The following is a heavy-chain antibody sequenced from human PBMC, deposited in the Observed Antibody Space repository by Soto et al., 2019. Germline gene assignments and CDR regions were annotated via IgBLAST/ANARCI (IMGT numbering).Heavy chain of an antibody. V-gene: IGHV3-21*04. CDR1: GFTFSTYT. D-gene: IGHD4-17*01. CDR3: AKFSRAYTVPTENPFDY. Sequence: PGGSLRLAGAASGFTFSTYTMNWVRQAPGKGLEWVSSISSRSSYMYYADSVKGRFTISRDQVNKILVLQMSNLRAEDTALYYCAKFSRAYTVPTENPFDYWGQGTRVTVSS. J-gene: IGHJ4*02. CDR2: ISSRSSYM.